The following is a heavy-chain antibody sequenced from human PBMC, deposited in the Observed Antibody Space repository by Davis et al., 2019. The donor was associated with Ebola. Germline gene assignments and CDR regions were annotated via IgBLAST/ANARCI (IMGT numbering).Heavy chain of an antibody. Sequence: MPSETLSLTCTVPGGPISSYSWSWIRQPPGKRLEWIGFVYSSGSTYYNPSLESRLTMSVDTSKNQFSLKLRSVTAADTAVYYCARQRRDGYSDFDYWGLGSLVTVSS. CDR3: ARQRRDGYSDFDY. V-gene: IGHV4-59*08. D-gene: IGHD5-24*01. CDR2: VYSSGST. CDR1: GGPISSYS. J-gene: IGHJ4*02.